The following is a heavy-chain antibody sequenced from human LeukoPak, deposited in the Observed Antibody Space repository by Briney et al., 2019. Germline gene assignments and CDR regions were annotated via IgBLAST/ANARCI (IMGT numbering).Heavy chain of an antibody. CDR3: ARGDDESLDH. CDR2: IYTDGSYT. Sequence: GGSLRLSCAASGFVFSSYWMHWVRQVPGRGLVWVSRIYTDGSYTNYADSVKGRFTISRDNAKNTLPLHMNSLRAEDMGVYYCARGDDESLDHWGQGTLVTVSS. D-gene: IGHD3-16*01. J-gene: IGHJ4*02. CDR1: GFVFSSYW. V-gene: IGHV3-74*01.